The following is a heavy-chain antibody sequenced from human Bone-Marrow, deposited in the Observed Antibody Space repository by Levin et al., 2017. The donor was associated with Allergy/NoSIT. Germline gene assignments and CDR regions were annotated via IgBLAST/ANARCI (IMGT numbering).Heavy chain of an antibody. CDR3: VRAFGGSGGQPDY. CDR2: LDPSDSYN. J-gene: IGHJ4*02. CDR1: GYMFSNYW. D-gene: IGHD3-10*01. V-gene: IGHV5-10-1*01. Sequence: MAGGSLRLSCKGSGYMFSNYWITWVRQMPGEGLEWMGRLDPSDSYNSYSPSFQAHVTMSAAKTITTAYLQWSSLKASDTAMYYCVRAFGGSGGQPDYWGQGTLVTVSA.